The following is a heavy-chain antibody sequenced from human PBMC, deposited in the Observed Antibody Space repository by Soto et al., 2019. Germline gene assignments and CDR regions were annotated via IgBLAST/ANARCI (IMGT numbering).Heavy chain of an antibody. J-gene: IGHJ6*02. CDR2: ISYDGSNK. D-gene: IGHD6-6*01. CDR1: GFTFSSYG. CDR3: AKVQYSSSFHYYYYGMDV. V-gene: IGHV3-30*18. Sequence: LRLSCAASGFTFSSYGMHWVRQAPGKGLGWVAVISYDGSNKYYADSVKGRFTISRDNSKNTLYLQMNSLRAEDTAVYYCAKVQYSSSFHYYYYGMDVWGQGTTVTVSS.